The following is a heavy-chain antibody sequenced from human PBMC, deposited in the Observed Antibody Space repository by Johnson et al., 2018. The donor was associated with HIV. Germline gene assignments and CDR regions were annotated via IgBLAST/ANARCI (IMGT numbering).Heavy chain of an antibody. CDR2: ISYDGSEK. J-gene: IGHJ3*02. Sequence: QVQLVESGGGVVQPGRSLRLSCAASGFTFSSYAMHWVRQAPGKGLEWVAVISYDGSEKYDVDSVKVRFTISRDNSKNTLYLQMNSLRAEDTAVYYCAKVWYYYGSGSAFDIWGQGTMVTVSS. D-gene: IGHD3-10*01. CDR3: AKVWYYYGSGSAFDI. V-gene: IGHV3-30*04. CDR1: GFTFSSYA.